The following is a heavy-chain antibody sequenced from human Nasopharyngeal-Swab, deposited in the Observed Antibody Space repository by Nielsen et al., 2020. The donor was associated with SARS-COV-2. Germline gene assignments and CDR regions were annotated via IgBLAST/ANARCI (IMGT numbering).Heavy chain of an antibody. CDR2: ISYDGSNK. V-gene: IGHV3-30*18. Sequence: GESLKISCAASGFTFSSYGMHWVRQAPGKGLEWVAVISYDGSNKYYADSVKGRFTISRDNSKNTLYPQMNSLRAEDTAVYYCAKDLEQQLAYYFDYWGQGTLVTVSS. J-gene: IGHJ4*02. D-gene: IGHD6-13*01. CDR1: GFTFSSYG. CDR3: AKDLEQQLAYYFDY.